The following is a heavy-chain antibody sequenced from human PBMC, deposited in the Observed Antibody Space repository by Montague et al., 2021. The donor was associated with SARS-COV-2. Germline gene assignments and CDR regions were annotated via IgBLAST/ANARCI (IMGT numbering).Heavy chain of an antibody. D-gene: IGHD5-12*01. J-gene: IGHJ6*02. CDR2: INWNGGST. V-gene: IGHV3-20*04. CDR3: ARVMSGYSGYDLRLIYYYHGMDV. CDR1: GFTFGDYG. Sequence: SLRLSCAAPGFTFGDYGMSWVRQAPGKGLEWVSGINWNGGSTGYADSVKGRFTISRDNAKNSLYLQMNSLRAEDTALYYCARVMSGYSGYDLRLIYYYHGMDVWGQGTTVTVSS.